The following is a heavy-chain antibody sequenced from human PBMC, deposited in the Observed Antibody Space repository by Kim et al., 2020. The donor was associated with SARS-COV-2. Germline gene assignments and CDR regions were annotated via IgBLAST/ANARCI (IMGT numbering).Heavy chain of an antibody. CDR3: AQVVTPYYFDY. J-gene: IGHJ4*02. CDR2: ISSSSSYI. CDR1: GFTFSSYS. Sequence: GGSLRLSCAASGFTFSSYSMNWVRQAPGKGLEWVSSISSSSSYIYYADSVKGRFTVSRDNAKNSLYLQMNSLRAEDTAVYYCAQVVTPYYFDYWGQGTLVTVSS. V-gene: IGHV3-21*01. D-gene: IGHD3-22*01.